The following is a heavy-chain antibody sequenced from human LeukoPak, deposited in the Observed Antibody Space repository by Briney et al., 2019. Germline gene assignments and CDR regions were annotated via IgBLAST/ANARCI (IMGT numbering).Heavy chain of an antibody. CDR3: AKDRGSIAVAGIDY. D-gene: IGHD6-19*01. CDR2: LGGSGGST. J-gene: IGHJ4*02. Sequence: GGSLRLSCAASGLTFRNYAMSWVRQAPGKGLEWVSILGGSGGSTIYADSVKGRFTISRDNSKNTLYLQMNSLRAEDTAVYYCAKDRGSIAVAGIDYWGQGTLVTVSS. V-gene: IGHV3-23*01. CDR1: GLTFRNYA.